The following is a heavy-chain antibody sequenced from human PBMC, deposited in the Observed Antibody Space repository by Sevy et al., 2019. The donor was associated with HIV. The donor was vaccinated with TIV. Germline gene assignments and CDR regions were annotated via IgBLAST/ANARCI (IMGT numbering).Heavy chain of an antibody. CDR1: GFIFSSYS. J-gene: IGHJ4*02. V-gene: IGHV3-48*02. CDR2: ISTGSTTI. CDR3: AIYPRDGGDY. D-gene: IGHD3-16*01. Sequence: RGSLRLSCAASGFIFSSYSMNWVRQAPGKGLEWISYISTGSTTIYYADSVKGRFTVSRDNARSSLFLQMISLRDEDTAVYYCAIYPRDGGDYWGQGTLVRVSS.